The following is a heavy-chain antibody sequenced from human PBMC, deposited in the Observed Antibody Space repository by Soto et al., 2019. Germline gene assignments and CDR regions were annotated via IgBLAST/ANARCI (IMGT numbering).Heavy chain of an antibody. CDR1: GGSISSYY. CDR3: AGILRITIFGVVIPDDAFDI. D-gene: IGHD3-3*01. Sequence: ETLSLTCTVSGGSISSYYWSWIRQPPGKGLEWIGYIYYSGSTNYNPSLKSRVTISVDTSKNQFSLKLSSVTAADTAVYYCAGILRITIFGVVIPDDAFDIWGQGTMVTVSS. V-gene: IGHV4-59*08. J-gene: IGHJ3*02. CDR2: IYYSGST.